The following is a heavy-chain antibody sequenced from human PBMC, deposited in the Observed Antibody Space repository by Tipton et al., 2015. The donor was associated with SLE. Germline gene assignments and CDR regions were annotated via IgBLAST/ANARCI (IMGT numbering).Heavy chain of an antibody. CDR1: GGSISSGSYY. CDR3: AREVTAWGFDI. D-gene: IGHD2-21*02. Sequence: TLSLTCTVSGGSISSGSYYWSWIRQPAGKGLEWIGRIYTSGSTNYNPSLKSRVTISVDTSKNQFSLKLSSVTAADTAVYYCAREVTAWGFDIWGQGTMVTVSS. V-gene: IGHV4-61*02. CDR2: IYTSGST. J-gene: IGHJ3*02.